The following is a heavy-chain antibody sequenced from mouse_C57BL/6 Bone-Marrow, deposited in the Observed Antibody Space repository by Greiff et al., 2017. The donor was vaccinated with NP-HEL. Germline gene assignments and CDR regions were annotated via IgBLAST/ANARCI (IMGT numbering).Heavy chain of an antibody. J-gene: IGHJ4*01. D-gene: IGHD2-4*01. Sequence: VQLQQPGAELVRPGSSVKLSCKASGYTFTSYWMDWVKQRPGQGLEWIGNIYPSDSETHYNQKFKDKATLTVDKSSSTAYMQLSSLTSEDSAVYYCARRGIYYDYDVGAMDYWGQGTSVTVSS. CDR2: IYPSDSET. CDR3: ARRGIYYDYDVGAMDY. V-gene: IGHV1-61*01. CDR1: GYTFTSYW.